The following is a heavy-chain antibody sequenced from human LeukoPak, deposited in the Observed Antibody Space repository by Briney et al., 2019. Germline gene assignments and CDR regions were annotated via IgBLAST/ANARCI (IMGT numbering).Heavy chain of an antibody. CDR3: ARNGSPNCSGGSCYSPSPYYFDY. J-gene: IGHJ4*02. CDR1: GGSISSGSYY. CDR2: IYTSGST. D-gene: IGHD2-15*01. V-gene: IGHV4-61*02. Sequence: PSQTLSLTCTVSGGSISSGSYYWSWIRQPAGKGLEWIGRIYTSGSTNYNPSLKSRVTISVDTSKNQFSLKLSSVTAADTAVYYCARNGSPNCSGGSCYSPSPYYFDYWGQGTLVTVSS.